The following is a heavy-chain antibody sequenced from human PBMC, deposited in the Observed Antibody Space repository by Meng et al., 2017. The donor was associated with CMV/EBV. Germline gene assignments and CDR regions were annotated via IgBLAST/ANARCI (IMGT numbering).Heavy chain of an antibody. CDR1: GFTFSSYS. Sequence: GESLKISCAASGFTFSSYSMNWVRQAPGKGLEWVSSISSRSSYIYYADSAKGRFTISRDNAKNSLYLQMNSLRAEDTAVYYCASIEMATPYYYYGMDVWGQGTTVTVSS. CDR3: ASIEMATPYYYYGMDV. J-gene: IGHJ6*02. V-gene: IGHV3-21*01. CDR2: ISSRSSYI. D-gene: IGHD5-24*01.